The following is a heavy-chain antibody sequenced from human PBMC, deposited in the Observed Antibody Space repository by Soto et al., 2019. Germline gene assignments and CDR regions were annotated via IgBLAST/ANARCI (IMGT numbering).Heavy chain of an antibody. D-gene: IGHD3-3*01. CDR2: IDTSGTKS. V-gene: IGHV3-11*01. CDR3: ASHYDTWSGYLSPVDY. Sequence: GGSLRLSCAASGYTFSDYYMSWIRQAPGKGLEWISYIDTSGTKSYYADSVKGRFTITRDNAKNSLYLEMNSLRDEDTAVYYCASHYDTWSGYLSPVDYWGQGTLVTVSS. J-gene: IGHJ4*02. CDR1: GYTFSDYY.